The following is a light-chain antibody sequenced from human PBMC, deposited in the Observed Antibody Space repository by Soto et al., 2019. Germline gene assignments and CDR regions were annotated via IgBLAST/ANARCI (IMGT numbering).Light chain of an antibody. CDR1: QSVSSY. CDR3: QQRSNWPPYT. Sequence: EIVLTQSPATLSLSPGERATLSCRASQSVSSYLAWYQQKPGQAPRLLIYDASNRATGIPARFSGSGSGTDFPLTISRLEPEDFAVYYCQQRSNWPPYTFGRGTKLEIK. CDR2: DAS. V-gene: IGKV3-11*01. J-gene: IGKJ2*01.